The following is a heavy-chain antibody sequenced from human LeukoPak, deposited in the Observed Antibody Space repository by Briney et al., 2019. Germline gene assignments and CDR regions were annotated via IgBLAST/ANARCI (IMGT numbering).Heavy chain of an antibody. J-gene: IGHJ4*02. CDR3: AKYRGFGDSYDS. CDR1: GLPFTIYA. CDR2: IGGSST. D-gene: IGHD3-10*01. V-gene: IGHV3-23*01. Sequence: GGSLRLSCAASGLPFTIYAMSWVRQAPGKGLEWVSSIGGSSTYYADFVKGRFTISRDTSKNTMDLQMNSLRAEDTAIYYCAKYRGFGDSYDSWGQGTLVTVSS.